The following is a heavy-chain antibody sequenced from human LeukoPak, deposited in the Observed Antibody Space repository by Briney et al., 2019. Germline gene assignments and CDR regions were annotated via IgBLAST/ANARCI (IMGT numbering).Heavy chain of an antibody. Sequence: GGSLRLSCAASGFTLSTYSMNWVRQAPGKGLEWVSYISSSGNTIYYAESVKGRFTISRDNAKNSLFLQMNSLRAEDTAVYYCARRRDFDYWGQGTLVAVSS. J-gene: IGHJ4*02. CDR3: ARRRDFDY. D-gene: IGHD6-6*01. CDR1: GFTLSTYS. V-gene: IGHV3-48*04. CDR2: ISSSGNTI.